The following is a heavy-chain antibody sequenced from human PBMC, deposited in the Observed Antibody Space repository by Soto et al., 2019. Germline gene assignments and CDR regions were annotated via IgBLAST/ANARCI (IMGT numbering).Heavy chain of an antibody. J-gene: IGHJ4*01. Sequence: ASVKVSCKASGYTFTSYAMHWVRQAPGQRLEWMGWINAGNGNTKYSQKFQGRVTITRDTSASTAYMELSSLRSEDTAVYYCARNLMDYDIWTGYHMAYYFDYWG. CDR3: ARNLMDYDIWTGYHMAYYFDY. V-gene: IGHV1-3*01. D-gene: IGHD3-9*01. CDR1: GYTFTSYA. CDR2: INAGNGNT.